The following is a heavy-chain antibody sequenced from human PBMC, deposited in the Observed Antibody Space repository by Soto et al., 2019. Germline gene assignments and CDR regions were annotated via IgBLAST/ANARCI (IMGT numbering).Heavy chain of an antibody. CDR1: GFSLSTSGVG. D-gene: IGHD2-15*01. V-gene: IGHV2-5*02. Sequence: QITLKESGPPLVKPTETLTLTCTFSGFSLSTSGVGVGWIRQPPGRALEWLALIYWVDDKRYSPSLKSRLTITKDTSKNQVVLTMTNMDPVDTATYYCAHSKVGYYYYGMDVWGQGTTVTVSS. J-gene: IGHJ6*02. CDR3: AHSKVGYYYYGMDV. CDR2: IYWVDDK.